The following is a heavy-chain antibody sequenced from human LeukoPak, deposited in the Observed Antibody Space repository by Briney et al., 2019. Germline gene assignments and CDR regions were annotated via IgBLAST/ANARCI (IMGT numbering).Heavy chain of an antibody. CDR1: GGSISSYY. Sequence: SETLSLTCTVSGGSISSYYWSWIRQPPGKGLEWIGYIYYSGSTNYNPSLKSRVTISVDTSKNQFSLKLSSVTAADTAVYYCARDRTVGEALGFDYWGQGTLVTVSS. CDR2: IYYSGST. J-gene: IGHJ4*02. D-gene: IGHD1-26*01. CDR3: ARDRTVGEALGFDY. V-gene: IGHV4-59*01.